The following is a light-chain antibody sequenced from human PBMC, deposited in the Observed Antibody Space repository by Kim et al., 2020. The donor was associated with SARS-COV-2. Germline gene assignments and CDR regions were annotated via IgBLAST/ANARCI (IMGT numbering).Light chain of an antibody. CDR3: QQYGSSPTT. Sequence: LSPGEGATLSCKASQSVSSSYLAWYQQKLGQAPRLLIYGASSRATGIPDRFSGSGSGTDFTLTINRLEPEDFAAYFCQQYGSSPTTFGQGTKLEI. CDR2: GAS. CDR1: QSVSSSY. J-gene: IGKJ2*01. V-gene: IGKV3-20*01.